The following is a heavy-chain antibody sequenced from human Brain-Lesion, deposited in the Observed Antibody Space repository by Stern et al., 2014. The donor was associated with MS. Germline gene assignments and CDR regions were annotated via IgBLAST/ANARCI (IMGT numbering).Heavy chain of an antibody. Sequence: QVQLGQSGAEVKKPVASVKVSCKVSGYTLTELSMHWVRQAPRKGLEWMGGFDPEDGETIYAQKFQGRVTMTEDTSTDTAYMELSSLRSEDTAVYYCATLSPGAGGNYYRHFDYWGQGTLVTVSS. CDR1: GYTLTELS. CDR2: FDPEDGET. CDR3: ATLSPGAGGNYYRHFDY. D-gene: IGHD1-26*01. V-gene: IGHV1-24*01. J-gene: IGHJ4*02.